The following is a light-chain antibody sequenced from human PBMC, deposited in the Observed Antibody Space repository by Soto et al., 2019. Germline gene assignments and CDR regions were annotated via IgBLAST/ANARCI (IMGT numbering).Light chain of an antibody. CDR2: VAS. Sequence: IQMTQSPSFLSASVGDKVTITCRAGQSVSNYVNWYQHKPGKPPNLLIYVASSLQSGVPSRFSGSGSGTDFTLTISSLQPEDVATYYRQQGSTYPTFGGGTKVEIK. V-gene: IGKV1-39*01. CDR3: QQGSTYPT. J-gene: IGKJ4*01. CDR1: QSVSNY.